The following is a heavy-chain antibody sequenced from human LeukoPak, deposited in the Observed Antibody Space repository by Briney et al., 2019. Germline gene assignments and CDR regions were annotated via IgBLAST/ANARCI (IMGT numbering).Heavy chain of an antibody. Sequence: PGGSLRLSCAASAFTFSRHTMNWVRQAPGKGLEWVSSISSSSSYIYYADSVKGRFTISRDNAKNSLYLQMNSLRAEDTAVYYCARDLLEDFLTGYWANYFDYWGQGTLVTVSS. D-gene: IGHD3-9*01. V-gene: IGHV3-21*01. CDR2: ISSSSSYI. J-gene: IGHJ4*02. CDR3: ARDLLEDFLTGYWANYFDY. CDR1: AFTFSRHT.